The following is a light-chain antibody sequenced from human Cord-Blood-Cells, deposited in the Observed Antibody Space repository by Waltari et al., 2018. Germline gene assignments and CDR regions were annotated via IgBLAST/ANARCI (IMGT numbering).Light chain of an antibody. J-gene: IGKJ2*01. CDR3: QQYNSYSYT. CDR2: DAS. CDR1: QSISSW. Sequence: DIQRTQSPSTLSASVGDRVTITCRASQSISSWLAWYQQNPGKAPKLLSDDASSLESGVPSRFSGSGSGTEFTLTISSLQPDDFATYYCQQYNSYSYTFGQGTKLEIK. V-gene: IGKV1-5*01.